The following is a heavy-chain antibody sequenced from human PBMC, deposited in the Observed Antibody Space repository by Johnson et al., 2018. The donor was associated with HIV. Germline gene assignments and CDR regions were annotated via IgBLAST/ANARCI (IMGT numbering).Heavy chain of an antibody. CDR1: GFTVSSNY. CDR3: ARGPVFDI. CDR2: ISGSGGST. J-gene: IGHJ3*02. V-gene: IGHV3-66*01. Sequence: EVQLVESGGGLVQPGGSLRLSCAASGFTVSSNYMSWVRQAPGKGLEWVSVISGSGGSTYYADSVKGRFTISRDNAKNSLYLQMNSLRAEDTAVYYCARGPVFDIWGQGTMVTVSS.